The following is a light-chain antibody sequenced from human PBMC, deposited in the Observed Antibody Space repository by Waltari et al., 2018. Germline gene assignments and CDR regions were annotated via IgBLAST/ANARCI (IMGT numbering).Light chain of an antibody. CDR1: QTISTW. V-gene: IGKV1-5*03. J-gene: IGKJ2*01. CDR2: QAS. Sequence: DIQMTQSPSTLSASVGDRITITCRASQTISTWLAWYQQKPGKAPKLLIYQASSSESAVPSRFSGSGSVTEFTLSISSLQTDDFATYYCQQYKDFPYTFGQGTKLEIK. CDR3: QQYKDFPYT.